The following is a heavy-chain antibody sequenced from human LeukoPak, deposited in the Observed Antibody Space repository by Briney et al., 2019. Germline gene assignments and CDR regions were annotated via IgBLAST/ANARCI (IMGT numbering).Heavy chain of an antibody. D-gene: IGHD6-13*01. J-gene: IGHJ5*02. CDR3: ARDLSSCWFDP. Sequence: GASVKVSCKAFGYTFTSYYMHWVRQAPGQGLEWMGIINPSGGTTSYAQKFQGRVTMTRDTSTTTVYMELSSLRSEDTAVYYCARDLSSCWFDPWGQGTLVTVSS. CDR1: GYTFTSYY. V-gene: IGHV1-46*01. CDR2: INPSGGTT.